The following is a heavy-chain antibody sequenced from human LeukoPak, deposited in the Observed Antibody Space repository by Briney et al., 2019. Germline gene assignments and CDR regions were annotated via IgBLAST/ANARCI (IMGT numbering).Heavy chain of an antibody. CDR3: ARDDSVGLWLLAFDI. V-gene: IGHV3-21*01. J-gene: IGHJ3*02. D-gene: IGHD5-18*01. CDR2: ISSSSSYI. Sequence: GGSLRLSCAASGFTFSSYSMNWVRQAPGKGLEWVSSISSSSSYIYYADSVKGRFTISRDNAKNSLYLQMNSLRAKDTAVYYCARDDSVGLWLLAFDIWGQGTMVTVSS. CDR1: GFTFSSYS.